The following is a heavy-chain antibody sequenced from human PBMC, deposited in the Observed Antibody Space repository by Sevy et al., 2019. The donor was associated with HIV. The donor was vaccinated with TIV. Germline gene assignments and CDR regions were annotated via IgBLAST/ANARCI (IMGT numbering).Heavy chain of an antibody. V-gene: IGHV4-30-4*01. D-gene: IGHD2-2*01. CDR3: ARYCISTSPHNWFDP. CDR1: GGSISSGDYY. Sequence: SETLSLTCTVSGGSISSGDYYWSWMRQPPGKGLEWIGYIYYSGITYYNPSLKSRITISVDTVRSPFSLMLSSVTAADTAVYYWARYCISTSPHNWFDPWGQGTLVTVSS. J-gene: IGHJ5*02. CDR2: IYYSGIT.